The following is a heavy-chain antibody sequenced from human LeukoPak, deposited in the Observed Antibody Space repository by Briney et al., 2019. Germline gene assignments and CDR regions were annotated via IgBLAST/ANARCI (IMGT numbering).Heavy chain of an antibody. V-gene: IGHV4-59*12. J-gene: IGHJ6*02. CDR1: GGSISSYF. CDR2: IYYSGNT. CDR3: ARDGYYYGMDV. Sequence: SETLSLTCTVSGGSISSYFWSWVRQSPGKGLEWIGYIYYSGNTKYNPSLKSRVTISVETSKNQFSLKLSSVTAADTAVYYCARDGYYYGMDVWGQGTTVTVSS.